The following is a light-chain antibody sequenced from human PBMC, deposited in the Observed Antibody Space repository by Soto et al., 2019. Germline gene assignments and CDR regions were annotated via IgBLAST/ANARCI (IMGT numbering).Light chain of an antibody. Sequence: QSALTQPASVSGSPGQSITISCTGSISDVGNYNLVSWYQHHPGKAPKLIIYEGSKRPSGVSNRFSGSKSGNTASLTISGLQAEDEADYFCCSYAGSSTYVFGTETKLTVL. CDR3: CSYAGSSTYV. V-gene: IGLV2-23*01. J-gene: IGLJ1*01. CDR2: EGS. CDR1: ISDVGNYNL.